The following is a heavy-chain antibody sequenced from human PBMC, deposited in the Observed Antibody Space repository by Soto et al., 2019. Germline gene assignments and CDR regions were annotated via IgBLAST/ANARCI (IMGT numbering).Heavy chain of an antibody. Sequence: GGSLRLSCAASGFTFSSYAMSWVRQAPGKGLEWVSAISGSGGSTYYADSVKGRFTISRDNSKNTLYLQMNSLRAEDTAVYYCVRGGNYYYYMDVWGKGTTVTVSS. CDR3: VRGGNYYYYMDV. J-gene: IGHJ6*03. V-gene: IGHV3-23*01. CDR2: ISGSGGST. CDR1: GFTFSSYA. D-gene: IGHD3-10*01.